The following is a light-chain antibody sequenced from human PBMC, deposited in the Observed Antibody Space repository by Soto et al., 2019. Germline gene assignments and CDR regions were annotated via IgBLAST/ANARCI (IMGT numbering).Light chain of an antibody. V-gene: IGLV2-14*01. CDR3: SSYTSSITPYV. CDR2: GVS. Sequence: QSALTQPASVCGSPGQSITISCTGTITDIGAYNYVSWYQQHPGKAPKLLIYGVSSRPSGVSNRFSGSKSGNAAYLTISGLQADDEAEYYCSSYTSSITPYVFGTGTRSPS. CDR1: ITDIGAYNY. J-gene: IGLJ1*01.